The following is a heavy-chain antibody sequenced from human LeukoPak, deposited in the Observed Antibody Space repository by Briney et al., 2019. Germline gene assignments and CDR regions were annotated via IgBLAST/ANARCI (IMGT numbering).Heavy chain of an antibody. CDR2: INHSGST. CDR1: GGSFSGYY. D-gene: IGHD3-10*01. Sequence: SETLSPTCAVYGGSFSGYYWSWIRQPPGKGLEWIGEINHSGSTNYNPSLKSRVTISVDTSKNQFSLKLSSVTAADTAVYYCARVGITMVRGVIIRYYYYYYMDVWGKGTTVTVSS. CDR3: ARVGITMVRGVIIRYYYYYYMDV. J-gene: IGHJ6*03. V-gene: IGHV4-34*01.